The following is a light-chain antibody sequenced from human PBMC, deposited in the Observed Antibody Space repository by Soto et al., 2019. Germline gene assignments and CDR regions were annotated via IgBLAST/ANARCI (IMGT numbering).Light chain of an antibody. CDR3: PQRSKWPQT. CDR1: QSVSSY. J-gene: IGKJ4*01. Sequence: EIVLTQSPATLSCSPGERATLSCRASQSVSSYLAWYQQKPGQAPRLLIYDASNRATGIPARFSGSGSGTDFTLTISSLEPEDFAVHYCPQRSKWPQTFGGGSKVDIX. V-gene: IGKV3-11*01. CDR2: DAS.